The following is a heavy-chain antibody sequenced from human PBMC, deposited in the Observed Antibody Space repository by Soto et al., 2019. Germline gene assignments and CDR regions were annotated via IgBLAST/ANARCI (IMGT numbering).Heavy chain of an antibody. CDR2: ISSNGDNT. Sequence: EVQLVASGGGLVQPGGSLRLSCAASGFTFSSYAMHWVRQAPGKGLEYVSAISSNGDNTYYADFVKGRFTISRDDSKKTLYLQMGSLRAEDMAVYHCARGYCSGTDCYNGLDVWGQGTTVTVSS. CDR1: GFTFSSYA. V-gene: IGHV3-64*07. D-gene: IGHD2-2*02. J-gene: IGHJ6*02. CDR3: ARGYCSGTDCYNGLDV.